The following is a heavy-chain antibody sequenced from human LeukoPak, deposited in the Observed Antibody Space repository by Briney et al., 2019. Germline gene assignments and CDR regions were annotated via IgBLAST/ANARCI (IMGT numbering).Heavy chain of an antibody. J-gene: IGHJ6*02. D-gene: IGHD2-15*01. CDR2: INPNSGGT. CDR3: AGDPPRIVVVVAATNYYGMDV. Sequence: ASVKVSCKASGYTFTAFYMHWVRQAPGQGLEWMGWINPNSGGTNYAQKLQGRVTMTTDTSTSTAYMELRSLRSDDTAVYYCAGDPPRIVVVVAATNYYGMDVWGQGTTVTVSS. CDR1: GYTFTAFY. V-gene: IGHV1-2*02.